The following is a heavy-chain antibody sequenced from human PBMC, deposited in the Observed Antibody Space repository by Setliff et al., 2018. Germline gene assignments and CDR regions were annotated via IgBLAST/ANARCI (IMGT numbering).Heavy chain of an antibody. Sequence: SETLSLTCTVSGYSISSGHYWGWIRQPPGKGLEWIGSISHSGSTYYNPSLRSRVTISLDTSKNPFSPKLTSVTAADPAVYYCAGGRRYAYGWDFDYWGQGTLVTVSS. CDR2: ISHSGST. CDR1: GYSISSGHY. V-gene: IGHV4-38-2*02. CDR3: AGGRRYAYGWDFDY. J-gene: IGHJ4*02. D-gene: IGHD3-16*01.